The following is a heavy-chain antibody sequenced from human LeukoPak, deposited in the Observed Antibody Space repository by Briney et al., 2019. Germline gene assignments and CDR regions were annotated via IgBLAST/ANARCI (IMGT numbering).Heavy chain of an antibody. CDR3: ARVQGFLERGAFDI. D-gene: IGHD3-3*01. V-gene: IGHV4-61*02. CDR1: GGSISSGSYY. CDR2: IYTSGST. Sequence: PSKTLSLTCTVSGGSISSGSYYWSWIRRPAGKGLEWIGRIYTSGSTNYNPSLKSRVTISVDTSKNQFSLKLSSVTAADTAVYYCARVQGFLERGAFDIWGQGTMVTVSS. J-gene: IGHJ3*02.